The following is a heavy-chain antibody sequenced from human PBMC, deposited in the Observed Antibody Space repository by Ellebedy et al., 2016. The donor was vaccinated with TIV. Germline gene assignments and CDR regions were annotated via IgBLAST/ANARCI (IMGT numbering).Heavy chain of an antibody. Sequence: GGSLRLXCEVSGLTFGSSAMNWVRQAPGTGLNWIAGISSDGRQIYYADSVKGRFTVSRDNLKNTMYLQMDSLRPEDTSVYYCAKGRFSRGWNLGYYFDSWGQGTLVVVSS. V-gene: IGHV3-30*04. CDR2: ISSDGRQI. D-gene: IGHD6-19*01. J-gene: IGHJ4*02. CDR3: AKGRFSRGWNLGYYFDS. CDR1: GLTFGSSA.